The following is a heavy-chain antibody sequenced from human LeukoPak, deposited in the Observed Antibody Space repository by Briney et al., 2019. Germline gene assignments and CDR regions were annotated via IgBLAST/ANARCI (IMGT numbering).Heavy chain of an antibody. D-gene: IGHD3-10*01. CDR1: GFSLSTRRVG. CDR2: IYWDDDK. Sequence: SAPTLVKPTQTLTLTCTFSGFSLSTRRVGVVCIRQPPAKALEWLALIYWDDDKRYSPSLNSSLTITKHTSKNQDVLTMTNMDPVNTATYYCANYYGSGSYGYWGQGTLVTVSS. V-gene: IGHV2-5*02. CDR3: ANYYGSGSYGY. J-gene: IGHJ4*02.